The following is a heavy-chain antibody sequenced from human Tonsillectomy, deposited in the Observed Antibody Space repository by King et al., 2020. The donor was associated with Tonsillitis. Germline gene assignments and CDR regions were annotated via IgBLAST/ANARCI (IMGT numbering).Heavy chain of an antibody. CDR3: ERDTGKVTTWKGSDY. V-gene: IGHV3-30*04. Sequence: VQLVESGGGVVQPGRSLRLSCAASGFTFISYAMHWVRQAPGKGLEWVAVISYDGSNNDGSNKYYADSVKGRFTISRDNSKNTLYLQMKSLRAEDTAVYYRERDTGKVTTWKGSDYWGQGTLVTVSS. D-gene: IGHD2-21*02. CDR2: ISYDGSNNDGSNK. CDR1: GFTFISYA. J-gene: IGHJ4*02.